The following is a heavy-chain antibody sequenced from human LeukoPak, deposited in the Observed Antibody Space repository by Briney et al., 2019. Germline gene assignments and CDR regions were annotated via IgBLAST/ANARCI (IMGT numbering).Heavy chain of an antibody. Sequence: GGSLRLSCAASGFTFSSYAMSWVRQAPGKGLEWVANINQDGSEKYYVDSVKGRFTISRDNAKNSLYLQMNSLRAEDTAVYYCARAAYSSGWYGDYWGQGTLVTVSS. CDR3: ARAAYSSGWYGDY. D-gene: IGHD6-19*01. V-gene: IGHV3-7*01. CDR2: INQDGSEK. CDR1: GFTFSSYA. J-gene: IGHJ4*02.